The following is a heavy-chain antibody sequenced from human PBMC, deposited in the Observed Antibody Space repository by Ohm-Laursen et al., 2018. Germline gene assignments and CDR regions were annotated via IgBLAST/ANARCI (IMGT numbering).Heavy chain of an antibody. CDR2: IYRSGNT. D-gene: IGHD1-14*01. Sequence: SLRLSCAASGFTFSSYAMSWVRQAPGKGLEWVSVIYRSGNTYYADSVKGRFTISRDHSRNTVYLQMNSLRAEDTAVYRCARGDITGANYFDDWGQGTPVTVSS. J-gene: IGHJ4*02. CDR3: ARGDITGANYFDD. V-gene: IGHV3-53*01. CDR1: GFTFSSYA.